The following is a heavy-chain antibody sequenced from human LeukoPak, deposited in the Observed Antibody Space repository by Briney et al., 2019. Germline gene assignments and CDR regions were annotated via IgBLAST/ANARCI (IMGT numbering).Heavy chain of an antibody. J-gene: IGHJ3*01. Sequence: ASVKVSCKASGYTSTDFYMHLLRQAPGQGLEWMGWINPKSGGTRYAQRFQGRVTMTRDTSISTSYMEVSRLIYDDTAVYYCAREAGDNAYDVWGQGTMVTVSS. CDR3: AREAGDNAYDV. V-gene: IGHV1-2*02. CDR2: INPKSGGT. D-gene: IGHD2-21*01. CDR1: GYTSTDFY.